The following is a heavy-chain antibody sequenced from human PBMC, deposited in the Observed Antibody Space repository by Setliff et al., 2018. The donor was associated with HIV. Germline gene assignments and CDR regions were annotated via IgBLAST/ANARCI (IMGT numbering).Heavy chain of an antibody. Sequence: GGSLRLSCAASGFSFSNYWMHWVRQAPGKGLVWVSRINTDGRTITYADSVKGRFTISRDNAKNTLYLHMNSLRAEDTAVYYCARDRSDDVGSFHHWGQGTLVTVPQ. J-gene: IGHJ4*02. D-gene: IGHD6-19*01. CDR3: ARDRSDDVGSFHH. CDR2: INTDGRTI. V-gene: IGHV3-74*03. CDR1: GFSFSNYW.